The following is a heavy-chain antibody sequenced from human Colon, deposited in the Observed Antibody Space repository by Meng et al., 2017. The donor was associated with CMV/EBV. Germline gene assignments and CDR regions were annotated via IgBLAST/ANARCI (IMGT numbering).Heavy chain of an antibody. D-gene: IGHD1-26*01. J-gene: IGHJ4*02. CDR1: GFMLRLYM. CDR3: TRDYYTSR. CDR2: ISATSADI. V-gene: IGHV3-21*01. Sequence: LRLSCEASGFMLRLYMMNWVRQAPGKGLEWVSSISATSADIYYADSVRGRFTITRDNAKNSLYLEMNSLTAEDTAVYFCTRDYYTSRWGQGTLVTVSS.